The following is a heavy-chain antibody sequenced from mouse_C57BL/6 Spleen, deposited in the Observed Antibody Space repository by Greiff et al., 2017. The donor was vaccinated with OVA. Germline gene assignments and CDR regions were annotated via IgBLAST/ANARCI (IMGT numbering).Heavy chain of an antibody. J-gene: IGHJ1*03. CDR2: IHPSDRDT. CDR3: AIPTGCYWYFDV. D-gene: IGHD4-1*02. Sequence: QVQLQQSGAELVKPGASVKVSCKASGYTFTSYWMHWVKQRPGQGLEWIGRIHPSDRDTNYNQKFKGKATLTVDKSSSTAYMQLSSLTSEDSAVYCWAIPTGCYWYFDVWGTETTVTVSS. CDR1: GYTFTSYW. V-gene: IGHV1-74*01.